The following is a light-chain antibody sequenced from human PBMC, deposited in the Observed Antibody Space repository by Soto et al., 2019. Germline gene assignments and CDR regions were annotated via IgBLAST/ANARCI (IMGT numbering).Light chain of an antibody. CDR2: DAS. J-gene: IGKJ1*01. CDR1: QSVSSY. CDR3: LQRGNWLWT. Sequence: EIVLTQSPATLSLSPGERATLSCRASQSVSSYLAWYHQQPGQPPRLLIYDASNRATGIPARFSGSGSGTDFTLPISSLEPEDFAVYYCLQRGNWLWTFGQGTKVEIK. V-gene: IGKV3-11*01.